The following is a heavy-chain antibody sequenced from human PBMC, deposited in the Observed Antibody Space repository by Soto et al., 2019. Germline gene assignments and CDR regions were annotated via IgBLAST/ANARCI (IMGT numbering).Heavy chain of an antibody. Sequence: EVQLVESGGGLVQPGGSLRLSCAASEFTVSSNYMSWVRQAPGKGLEWVSVIYSGGSTYYADSVKGRFTISRDNSKNTLYLQMNSLRAEDTAVYYCARVEIWRGYNHFDYWGQGTLVTVSS. CDR2: IYSGGST. D-gene: IGHD3-3*01. CDR1: EFTVSSNY. J-gene: IGHJ4*02. V-gene: IGHV3-66*01. CDR3: ARVEIWRGYNHFDY.